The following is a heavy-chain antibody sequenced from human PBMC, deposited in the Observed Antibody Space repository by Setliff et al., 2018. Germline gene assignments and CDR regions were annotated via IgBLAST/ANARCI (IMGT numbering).Heavy chain of an antibody. J-gene: IGHJ6*02. CDR2: ISPYNGQT. D-gene: IGHD3-9*01. CDR1: GYTFTYFG. Sequence: ASVKVSCKASGYTFTYFGLSWARQAPGQGLEWMGWISPYNGQTIIEPKFQGRVALTTDTGSDTAYMELRNLRSDDAAIYYCAKEPAISLTEAIRRSYYDYALDVWGQGTTVTVSS. CDR3: AKEPAISLTEAIRRSYYDYALDV. V-gene: IGHV1-18*01.